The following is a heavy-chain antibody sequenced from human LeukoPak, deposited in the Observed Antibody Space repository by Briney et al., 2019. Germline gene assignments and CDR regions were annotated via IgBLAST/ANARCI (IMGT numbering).Heavy chain of an antibody. CDR2: LYYTGST. CDR1: GGSISSHY. V-gene: IGHV4-59*08. CDR3: ARTPKVAWFDP. J-gene: IGHJ5*02. D-gene: IGHD4-23*01. Sequence: SETLSLTCTVSGGSISSHYWSWIRQPPGKGLEWIGYLYYTGSTNYNPSLKSRVTISVDTSKNQFSLKLSSVTAADTAVYYCARTPKVAWFDPWGQGTLVTVSS.